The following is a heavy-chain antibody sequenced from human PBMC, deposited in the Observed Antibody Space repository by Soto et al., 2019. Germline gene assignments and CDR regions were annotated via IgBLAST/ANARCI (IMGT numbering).Heavy chain of an antibody. V-gene: IGHV1-8*01. J-gene: IGHJ3*01. Sequence: QVQLVQSGAEVKKPGASVKVSCKASVYSFTSYDMNWVRQAPGPGLEWMGWVNPNSGDTDYAQKGQDRVTMTTDTSIRTAYMELSSLISEDTAVYYCARVSFLAPVTGAEIFDFWGQGTMVTVSS. CDR2: VNPNSGDT. CDR1: VYSFTSYD. D-gene: IGHD2-21*02. CDR3: ARVSFLAPVTGAEIFDF.